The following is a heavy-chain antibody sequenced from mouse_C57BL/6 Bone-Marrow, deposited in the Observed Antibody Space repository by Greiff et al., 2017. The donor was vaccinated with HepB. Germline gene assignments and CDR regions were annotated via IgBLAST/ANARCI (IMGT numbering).Heavy chain of an antibody. CDR2: INYDGSST. J-gene: IGHJ1*03. CDR3: ARRYYGSSPYWYFDV. CDR1: GFTFSDYY. V-gene: IGHV5-16*01. Sequence: EVKVVESEGGLVQPGSSMKLSCTASGFTFSDYYMAWVRQVPEKGLEWVANINYDGSSTYYLDSLKSRFIISRDNAKNILYLQMSSLKSEDTATYYCARRYYGSSPYWYFDVWGTGTTVTVSS. D-gene: IGHD1-1*01.